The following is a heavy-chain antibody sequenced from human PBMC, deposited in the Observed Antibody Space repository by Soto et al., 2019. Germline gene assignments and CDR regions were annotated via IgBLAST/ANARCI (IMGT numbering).Heavy chain of an antibody. CDR2: INAGNGNT. CDR1: GYTFTSYA. V-gene: IGHV1-3*01. Sequence: ASVKVSCKASGYTFTSYAMHWVRQAPGQRLEWMGWINAGNGNTKYSQKFQGRVTITRDTSASTAYMELSSLRSEDTAVYYCAREEVDTAMVRYDYYGIDVWGQGTTVTASS. D-gene: IGHD5-18*01. CDR3: AREEVDTAMVRYDYYGIDV. J-gene: IGHJ6*02.